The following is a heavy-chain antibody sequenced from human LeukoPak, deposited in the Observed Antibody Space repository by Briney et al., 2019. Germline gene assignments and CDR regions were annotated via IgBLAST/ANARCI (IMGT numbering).Heavy chain of an antibody. D-gene: IGHD6-19*01. CDR1: GGSISSSSYY. CDR2: IYYSGST. CDR3: ARRSSGWSFDY. Sequence: SETLSLTCTVSGGSISSSSYYWGWIRQPPGKGLEWIGSIYYSGSTYYNPSLKSRVTISVDTSKNQFSLKLSSVTAADTAVYYCARRSSGWSFDYWGQGTLVTVSS. V-gene: IGHV4-39*01. J-gene: IGHJ4*02.